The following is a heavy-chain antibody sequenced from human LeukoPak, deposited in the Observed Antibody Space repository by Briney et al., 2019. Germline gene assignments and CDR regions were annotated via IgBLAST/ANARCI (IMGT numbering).Heavy chain of an antibody. CDR3: VITSIAAAGSADY. CDR2: IYYSGST. V-gene: IGHV4-39*01. D-gene: IGHD6-13*01. CDR1: GGSISSSSYY. J-gene: IGHJ4*02. Sequence: SETLSLTCTVSGGSISSSSYYWGWIRQPPGKGLEWIGSIYYSGSTYYNPSLKSRVTISVDTSKNQFSLKLSSVTAADTAVYYCVITSIAAAGSADYWGQGTLVTVSS.